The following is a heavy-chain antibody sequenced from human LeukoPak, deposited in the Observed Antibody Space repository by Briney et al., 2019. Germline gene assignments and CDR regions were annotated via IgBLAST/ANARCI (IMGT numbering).Heavy chain of an antibody. CDR3: ARGKYYGSGSYYNGVYYYYYGMDV. V-gene: IGHV1-18*01. Sequence: ASVKVSCKASGYTFTSYGISRVRQAPGQGLEWMGWISAYNGNTNYAQKLQGRVTMTTDTSTSTAYMELRSLRSDDTAVYYCARGKYYGSGSYYNGVYYYYYGMDVWGQGTTVTVSS. D-gene: IGHD3-10*01. J-gene: IGHJ6*02. CDR1: GYTFTSYG. CDR2: ISAYNGNT.